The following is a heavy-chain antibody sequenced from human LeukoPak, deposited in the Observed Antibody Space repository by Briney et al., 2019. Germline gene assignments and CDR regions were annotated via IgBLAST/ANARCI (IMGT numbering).Heavy chain of an antibody. CDR3: ARGRNPFEVVLDH. D-gene: IGHD1-14*01. V-gene: IGHV3-53*01. CDR2: IYSGGST. J-gene: IGHJ4*02. Sequence: GGPLRLSCAASGFTVSSNYMSWVRQAPGKGLEWVSVIYSGGSTYYADSVKGRFTISRDNSKNTLYLQMNSLRAEDTAVYYCARGRNPFEVVLDHWGQGTLVTVSS. CDR1: GFTVSSNY.